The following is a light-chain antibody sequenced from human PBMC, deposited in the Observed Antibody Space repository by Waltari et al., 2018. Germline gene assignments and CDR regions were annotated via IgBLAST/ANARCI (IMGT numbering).Light chain of an antibody. Sequence: EVVLTHSPATLSLSPGDRATLPCRASQSVYDYLAWYQQKPGQAPRLLMYDASNRATGIPARFSGSGSGTDFTLTISSLESEDFAVYYCQQRSNWPLTFGGGTKVEIK. V-gene: IGKV3-11*01. CDR1: QSVYDY. CDR2: DAS. CDR3: QQRSNWPLT. J-gene: IGKJ4*01.